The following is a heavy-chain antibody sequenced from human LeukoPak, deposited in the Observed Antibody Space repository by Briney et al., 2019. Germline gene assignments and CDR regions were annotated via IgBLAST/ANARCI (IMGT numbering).Heavy chain of an antibody. CDR2: IKHSGST. V-gene: IGHV4-34*01. D-gene: IGHD2-15*01. CDR1: GGSFSDYY. Sequence: SETLSLTCAVYGGSFSDYYWSWIRQPPGKGLEWIGEIKHSGSTNYNPSLESRVTISVDTSKNQFPLKLSSVTAADTAVYYCASDRIEVDAFDIWGQGTMVTVSS. CDR3: ASDRIEVDAFDI. J-gene: IGHJ3*02.